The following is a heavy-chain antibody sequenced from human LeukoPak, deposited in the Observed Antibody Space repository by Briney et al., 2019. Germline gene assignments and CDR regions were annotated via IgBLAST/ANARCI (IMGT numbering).Heavy chain of an antibody. D-gene: IGHD3-22*01. CDR2: IYYSGST. V-gene: IGHV4-59*08. CDR3: ARWNWENESSGYVDY. Sequence: PSETLSLTCIVSGDSISSYSWNWIRQPPGRGLEWIGYIYYSGSTNHNPSLRSRVTISVDTSKKQYSLKLSSVTAADTAVYYCARWNWENESSGYVDYWGQGTLVTVSS. CDR1: GDSISSYS. J-gene: IGHJ4*02.